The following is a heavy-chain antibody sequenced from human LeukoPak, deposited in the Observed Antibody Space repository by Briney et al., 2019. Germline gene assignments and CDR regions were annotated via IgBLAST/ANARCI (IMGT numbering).Heavy chain of an antibody. D-gene: IGHD4-17*01. CDR2: VSGSGGST. Sequence: GGSLRLSCAASGFTFSSYAMSWVRQAPGKGLEWVSAVSGSGGSTYYADSVKGRFTISRDNSKNTLYLQMNSLRAEDTAVYYCAKGSTVTTGVFDYWGQGTLVTVSS. J-gene: IGHJ4*02. CDR3: AKGSTVTTGVFDY. V-gene: IGHV3-23*01. CDR1: GFTFSSYA.